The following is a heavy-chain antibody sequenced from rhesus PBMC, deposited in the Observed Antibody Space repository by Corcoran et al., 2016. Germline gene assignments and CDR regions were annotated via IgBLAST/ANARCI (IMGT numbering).Heavy chain of an antibody. CDR3: ARALGGNLDY. Sequence: EVQLVESGGGLVQPGGSLRLSCAASGFTFSDYYMDLFRQAPGKVLELVSRISNGGGSTWYAESVKGVFTISRENAKTTLYLHMNSLRADDTSVYYCARALGGNLDYWGQGVLVTVSS. CDR1: GFTFSDYY. J-gene: IGHJ4*01. CDR2: ISNGGGST. V-gene: IGHV3-178*01. D-gene: IGHD4-35*01.